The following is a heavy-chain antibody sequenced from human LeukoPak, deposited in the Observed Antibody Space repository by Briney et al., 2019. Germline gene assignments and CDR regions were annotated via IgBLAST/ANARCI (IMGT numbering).Heavy chain of an antibody. Sequence: GASVMVSCKASGYTFTGYYMHWVRQAPGQGLEWMGWINPNSGGTNYAQKFQGRVTMTRDTSISTAYMELSRLRSDDTAVYYCAATMGNMITVPGYWGQGTLVTVSS. CDR3: AATMGNMITVPGY. D-gene: IGHD3-16*01. J-gene: IGHJ4*02. CDR1: GYTFTGYY. CDR2: INPNSGGT. V-gene: IGHV1-2*02.